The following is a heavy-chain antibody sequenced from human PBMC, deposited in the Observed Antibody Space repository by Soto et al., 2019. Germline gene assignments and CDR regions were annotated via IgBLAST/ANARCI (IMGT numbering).Heavy chain of an antibody. CDR1: GFTFSSYS. CDR2: ISSSSSTI. V-gene: IGHV3-48*01. D-gene: IGHD3-10*01. J-gene: IGHJ3*02. Sequence: GGSLRLSCAASGFTFSSYSMNWVRQAPGKGLEWVSYISSSSSTIYYADSVKGRFTISRDNAKNSLYLQMNSLRAEDTAVYYCALSGLRGSGSYYDDAFDIWGQGTMVTVSS. CDR3: ALSGLRGSGSYYDDAFDI.